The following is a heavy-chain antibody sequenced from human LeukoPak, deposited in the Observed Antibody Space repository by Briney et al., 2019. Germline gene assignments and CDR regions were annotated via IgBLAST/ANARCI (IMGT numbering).Heavy chain of an antibody. J-gene: IGHJ4*02. CDR3: LLQMTYGELSDPDF. D-gene: IGHD3-16*02. V-gene: IGHV3-21*01. CDR1: GFTLSSLA. CDR2: SGTRSGTK. Sequence: PGRSLRLSCAASGFTLSSLAMHWVRQAPGKGLEWVSSSGTRSGTKYYADSVTGRFTISRDSAMNSVPLQINSLRAEDTAVYYCLLQMTYGELSDPDFRGQGTLVTVSS.